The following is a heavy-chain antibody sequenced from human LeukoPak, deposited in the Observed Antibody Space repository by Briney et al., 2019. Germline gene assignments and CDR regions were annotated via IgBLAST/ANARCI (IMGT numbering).Heavy chain of an antibody. CDR1: GFTFSSYA. CDR2: ISGSGGST. CDR3: ANSQLVLRFLEWLPFS. Sequence: QPGGSLRLSCAASGFTFSSYAMSWVRQAPGKGLEWVSAISGSGGSTYYADSVKGRFTISRDNSKNTLYLQMNSLRAEDTAVYYCANSQLVLRFLEWLPFSWGQGTLVTVSS. J-gene: IGHJ5*02. V-gene: IGHV3-23*01. D-gene: IGHD3-3*01.